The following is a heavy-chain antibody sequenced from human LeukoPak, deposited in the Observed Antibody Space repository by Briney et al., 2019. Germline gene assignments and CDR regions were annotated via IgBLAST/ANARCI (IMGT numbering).Heavy chain of an antibody. CDR3: ARGRTGYQLLPTKKNYSYYYVDV. CDR2: INHSGST. V-gene: IGHV4-34*01. D-gene: IGHD2-2*01. Sequence: SETLSLTCDVYGGSFSGYYWSWIRQPPGKGLEWIGEINHSGSTNYNPSLKSRVTISLDTSKNQFSLKLTSVTAADTAMYYCARGRTGYQLLPTKKNYSYYYVDVWGKGTTVTVSS. CDR1: GGSFSGYY. J-gene: IGHJ6*03.